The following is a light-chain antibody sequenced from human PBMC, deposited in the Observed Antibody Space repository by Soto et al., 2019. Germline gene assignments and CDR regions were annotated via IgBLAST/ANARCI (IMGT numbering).Light chain of an antibody. CDR1: SRDVGTYNL. J-gene: IGLJ2*01. CDR3: CSYAGSSAEV. CDR2: EGT. V-gene: IGLV2-23*01. Sequence: QSALTQPASVSGSPGQSVTISCSGTSRDVGTYNLVSWVQQKPGKSPKLMIYEGTKPPSGVSHRFAGSKSGNTASLTRSGLQAEDEADYSSCSYAGSSAEVFGRGTKLTVL.